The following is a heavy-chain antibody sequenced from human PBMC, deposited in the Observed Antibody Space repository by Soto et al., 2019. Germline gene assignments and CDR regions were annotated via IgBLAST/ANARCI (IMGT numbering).Heavy chain of an antibody. CDR3: ARDLGEQRLAPTPYSGMDV. D-gene: IGHD6-25*01. CDR1: GFTFSSYG. V-gene: IGHV3-33*01. J-gene: IGHJ6*02. CDR2: IWYDGSNK. Sequence: QVQLVESGGGVVQPGRSLRLSCAASGFTFSSYGMHWVRQAPGKGLEWVAVIWYDGSNKYYADSVKGRFTISRDNSKNTLYLHMNSLRAEEKAVYYCARDLGEQRLAPTPYSGMDVWGQGTTVTVSS.